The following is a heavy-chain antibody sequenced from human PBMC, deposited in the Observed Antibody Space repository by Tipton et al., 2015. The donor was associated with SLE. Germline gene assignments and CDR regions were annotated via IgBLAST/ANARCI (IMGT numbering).Heavy chain of an antibody. J-gene: IGHJ5*02. CDR3: VRHVGSHWYWALDP. Sequence: TLSLTCSVSGDSISSGSGWWGGIRQSPGKGLEWIGSVYNRGGTFYNLSLKSRVTISGGTSNNQFSPKLTSVTAADTAAYYCVRHVGSHWYWALDPWGQGSLVIVSS. CDR2: VYNRGGT. D-gene: IGHD2-8*02. V-gene: IGHV4-39*07. CDR1: GDSISSGSGW.